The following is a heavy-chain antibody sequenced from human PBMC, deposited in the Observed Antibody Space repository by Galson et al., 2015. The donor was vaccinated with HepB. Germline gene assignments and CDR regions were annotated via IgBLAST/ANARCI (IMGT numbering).Heavy chain of an antibody. CDR1: GFAFSDPA. J-gene: IGHJ3*01. CDR3: TRAAVTGTYICDV. V-gene: IGHV3-73*01. CDR2: VRNNTHNSAT. D-gene: IGHD1-7*01. Sequence: SLRLSCAASGFAFSDPAIHCVRQASGKGLAWLGRVRNNTHNSATHYTPSVKGRFTRSRDASKNTAYLQMNSLKTEDTALYFGTRAAVTGTYICDVWGRGTTVIVSS.